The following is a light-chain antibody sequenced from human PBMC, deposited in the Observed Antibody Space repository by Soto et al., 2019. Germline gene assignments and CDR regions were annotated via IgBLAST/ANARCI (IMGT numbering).Light chain of an antibody. J-gene: IGKJ1*01. CDR2: KAS. CDR1: QSISSW. V-gene: IGKV1-5*03. Sequence: DIQMTQSPSTLSASVGDRVTITCRASQSISSWLAWYQQKPGKAPKLLIYKASSLESGVTSRFSGSGSGTEFTLTISSLQPDDFATYYCQEYNSSSRTFGQGTKVEIK. CDR3: QEYNSSSRT.